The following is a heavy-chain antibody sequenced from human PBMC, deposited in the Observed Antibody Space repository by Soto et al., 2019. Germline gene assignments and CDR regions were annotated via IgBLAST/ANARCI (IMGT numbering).Heavy chain of an antibody. Sequence: GGSLRLSCAASGFTFSSYGMHWLRQAPGKGLEWVAVIWYDGSNKYYADSVKGRFTISRDNSKNTLYLQMNSLRAEDTAVYYCARDHPMTAAAAGKIEYWGQGTLVTVSS. D-gene: IGHD6-13*01. CDR2: IWYDGSNK. V-gene: IGHV3-33*01. J-gene: IGHJ4*02. CDR1: GFTFSSYG. CDR3: ARDHPMTAAAAGKIEY.